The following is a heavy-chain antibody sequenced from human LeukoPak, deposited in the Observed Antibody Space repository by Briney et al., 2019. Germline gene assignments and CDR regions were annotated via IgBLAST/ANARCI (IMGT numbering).Heavy chain of an antibody. CDR3: ARDPGDYASAFDI. Sequence: GGSLRLSCAASGFTFSSYSMNWVRQAPGKGLEWVANIKQDGSEKYYVDSVKGRFTISRDNAKNSLYLQMNSLRAEDTAVYYCARDPGDYASAFDIWGQGTMVTVSS. V-gene: IGHV3-7*01. D-gene: IGHD4-17*01. J-gene: IGHJ3*02. CDR1: GFTFSSYS. CDR2: IKQDGSEK.